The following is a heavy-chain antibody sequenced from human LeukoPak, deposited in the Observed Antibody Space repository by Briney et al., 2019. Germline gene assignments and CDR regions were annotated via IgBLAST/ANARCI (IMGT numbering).Heavy chain of an antibody. V-gene: IGHV1-2*02. CDR3: ASGRAEEKGSYYYYSHYGTQA. J-gene: IGHJ6*04. Sequence: GASVKVSCKASGYTFTGYYMHWVRQAPGQGLEWTGWINPNSGGTNYAQKFQGRVTMTRDTSISTAYMELSRLRSDDTAVYYCASGRAEEKGSYYYYSHYGTQAYGDGATVTVSS. CDR1: GYTFTGYY. D-gene: IGHD3-10*01. CDR2: INPNSGGT.